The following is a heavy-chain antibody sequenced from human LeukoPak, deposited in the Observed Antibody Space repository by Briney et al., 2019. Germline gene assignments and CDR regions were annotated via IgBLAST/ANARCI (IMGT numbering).Heavy chain of an antibody. V-gene: IGHV4-34*01. CDR1: GGSFSGYY. J-gene: IGHJ6*03. D-gene: IGHD4/OR15-4a*01. CDR3: ARGGFRLSPLYYYYYMDV. CDR2: INHSGST. Sequence: SETLSLTCAVYGGSFSGYYWSWIHQPPGKGLEWIGEINHSGSTNYNPSLKSRVTISVDTSKNQFSLKLSSVTAADTAVYYCARGGFRLSPLYYYYYMDVWGKGTTVTVSS.